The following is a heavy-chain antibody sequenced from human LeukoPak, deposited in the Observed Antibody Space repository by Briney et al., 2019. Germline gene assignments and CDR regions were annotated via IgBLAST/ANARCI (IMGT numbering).Heavy chain of an antibody. Sequence: GGSLRLSCAASGFTFSTYWMHWVRQAPGKGLVWVSRINRDGTSITYADSVKGRFTISRDNAKNALYLQMNSLRAEDTGVYFCARGQTLTFWGQGTLVTASS. CDR2: INRDGTSI. CDR1: GFTFSTYW. CDR3: ARGQTLTF. J-gene: IGHJ4*02. V-gene: IGHV3-74*01.